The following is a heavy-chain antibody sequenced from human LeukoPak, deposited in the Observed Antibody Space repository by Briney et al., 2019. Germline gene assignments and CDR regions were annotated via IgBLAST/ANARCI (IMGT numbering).Heavy chain of an antibody. V-gene: IGHV3-23*01. J-gene: IGHJ4*02. D-gene: IGHD5-18*01. CDR1: GFPFSAYA. CDR2: ISASGDTT. Sequence: GGSLRLSCAASGFPFSAYAMSWVRQAPGKGLEWVSAISASGDTTYYADSVRGRFTISRDNSKNTLYLQMNSLRAGDTALYYCAKESLRGHSYGFDNWGQGTLVTVSS. CDR3: AKESLRGHSYGFDN.